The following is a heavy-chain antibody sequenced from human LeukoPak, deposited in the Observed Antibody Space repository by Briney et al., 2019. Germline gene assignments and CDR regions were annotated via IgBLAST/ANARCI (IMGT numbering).Heavy chain of an antibody. D-gene: IGHD3-22*01. CDR3: ARVSSSFSTYYYDSSGYYPYYFDY. V-gene: IGHV1-3*01. J-gene: IGHJ4*02. CDR2: INAGNGNT. CDR1: GYTFTSYA. Sequence: ASVKVSCKASGYTFTSYAMHWVRQAPGQRLEWMGWINAGNGNTKYSQKFQGRVTITRDTSASTAYMELSSLRSEDTAVYYCARVSSSFSTYYYDSSGYYPYYFDYWGQGTLVTVSS.